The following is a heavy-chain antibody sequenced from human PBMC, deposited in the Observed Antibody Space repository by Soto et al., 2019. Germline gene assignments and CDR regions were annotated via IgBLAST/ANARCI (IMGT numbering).Heavy chain of an antibody. D-gene: IGHD2-15*01. J-gene: IGHJ5*02. CDR3: AGDGSCDP. CDR1: GGTFSSYT. Sequence: QVQLVQSGAEVKKPGSSVKVSCKASGGTFSSYTISWVRQAPGQGLEWMGRIIPILGIADYAQKIQGRVAIPADNSTSTAYMGMSSLRSEDAAESACAGDGSCDPWGQGRLVAVCS. CDR2: IIPILGIA. V-gene: IGHV1-69*08.